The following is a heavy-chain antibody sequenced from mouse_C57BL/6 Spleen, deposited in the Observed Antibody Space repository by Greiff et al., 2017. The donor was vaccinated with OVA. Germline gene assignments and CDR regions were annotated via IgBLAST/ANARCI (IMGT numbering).Heavy chain of an antibody. CDR2: INPNNGGT. CDR1: GYTFTDYN. J-gene: IGHJ3*01. CDR3: AREIPGYAWFAY. D-gene: IGHD3-2*02. V-gene: IGHV1-22*01. Sequence: EVQLQQSGPELVKPGASVKMSCKASGYTFTDYNMHWVKQSHGKSLEWIGYINPNNGGTSYNQKFKGKATLTVNKSSSTAYMELRSLTSEDSAVYYCAREIPGYAWFAYWGQGTLVTVSA.